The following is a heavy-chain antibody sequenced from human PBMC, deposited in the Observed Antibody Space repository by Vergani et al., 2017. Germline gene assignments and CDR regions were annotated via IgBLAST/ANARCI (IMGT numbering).Heavy chain of an antibody. Sequence: QVQLQESGPGLVEPSETLSLTCAVSGYSIRNGYYWGWIRQPPGKGLEGIGSIYHRGSTHYNPSLKSRVTIAVDTSKNDFSLKVTSVTAADTAVYYCTRQPQEGASGPPSVPTWGQGISVIVSS. V-gene: IGHV4-38-2*01. J-gene: IGHJ4*02. D-gene: IGHD5-12*01. CDR1: GYSIRNGYY. CDR2: IYHRGST. CDR3: TRQPQEGASGPPSVPT.